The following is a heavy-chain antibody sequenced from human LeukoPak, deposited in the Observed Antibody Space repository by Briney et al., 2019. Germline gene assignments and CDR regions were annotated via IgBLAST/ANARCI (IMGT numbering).Heavy chain of an antibody. D-gene: IGHD3-10*01. CDR3: ARLYGSGSYYYYMDV. CDR2: IYTSGST. V-gene: IGHV4-4*09. CDR1: GGSISCYY. J-gene: IGHJ6*03. Sequence: SETLSLTCTVSGGSISCYYWSWIRQPPGKGLEWIGYIYTSGSTNYNPSLKSRVTISVDTSKNQFSLKLSSVTAADTAVYYCARLYGSGSYYYYMDVWGKGTTVTVSS.